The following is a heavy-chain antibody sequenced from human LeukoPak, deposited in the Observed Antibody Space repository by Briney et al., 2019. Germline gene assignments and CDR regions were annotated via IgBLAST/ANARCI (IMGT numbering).Heavy chain of an antibody. Sequence: PSETLSLTCTVSGGSISAYCWSWIRQPPGKGLEWIGYISYSGSTKYNPSLKSRVTIPVDTSKNQFSLKLSSVTAADTAVYYCARYGMATIQFFDYWGQGTLFTVSS. CDR1: GGSISAYC. D-gene: IGHD5-24*01. J-gene: IGHJ4*02. V-gene: IGHV4-59*01. CDR2: ISYSGST. CDR3: ARYGMATIQFFDY.